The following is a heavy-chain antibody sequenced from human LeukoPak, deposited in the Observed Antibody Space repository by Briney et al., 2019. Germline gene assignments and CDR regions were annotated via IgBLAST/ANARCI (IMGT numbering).Heavy chain of an antibody. CDR3: IRGAASGSYYGFDV. D-gene: IGHD1-26*01. V-gene: IGHV3-73*01. CDR2: IRSKANNYAT. J-gene: IGHJ6*02. Sequence: TGGSLGLSCAASGFTFSGSTMHWVRQASGKGLEWVGRIRSKANNYATAYATSVKGRFTLSRDDSKNTAYLQMNSLKTEDTAVYYCIRGAASGSYYGFDVWGQGATVTVSS. CDR1: GFTFSGST.